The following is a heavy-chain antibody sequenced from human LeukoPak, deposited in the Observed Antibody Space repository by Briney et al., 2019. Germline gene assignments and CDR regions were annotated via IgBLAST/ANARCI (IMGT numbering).Heavy chain of an antibody. CDR1: GYTFTGYY. Sequence: GASVKVSCKASGYTFTGYYMHWVRQAPGQGLEWMGWINPNSGGTNYAQKFQGRVTMTRDTSISTAYMELSRLRSDDTAVYYCARAITPTRYCSGGSCYPRSWFDPWGQGTLVTVSS. V-gene: IGHV1-2*02. D-gene: IGHD2-15*01. J-gene: IGHJ5*02. CDR2: INPNSGGT. CDR3: ARAITPTRYCSGGSCYPRSWFDP.